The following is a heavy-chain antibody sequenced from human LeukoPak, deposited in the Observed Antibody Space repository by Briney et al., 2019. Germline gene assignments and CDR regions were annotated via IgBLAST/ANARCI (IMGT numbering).Heavy chain of an antibody. CDR3: ARHPTGDAYHFDY. CDR1: GFPVSSNY. V-gene: IGHV3-53*01. D-gene: IGHD3-16*01. J-gene: IGHJ4*02. CDR2: IYSGGST. Sequence: PGGSLRLSCAASGFPVSSNYMSWVRQAPGKGLEWVSVIYSGGSTYYADSAKGRFTISRDNSKDTLYLQMNSLRAEDTAVYYCARHPTGDAYHFDYWGQGTLVTVSS.